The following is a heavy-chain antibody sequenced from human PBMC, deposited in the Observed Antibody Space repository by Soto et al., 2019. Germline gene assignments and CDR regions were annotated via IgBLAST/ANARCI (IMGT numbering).Heavy chain of an antibody. J-gene: IGHJ4*02. Sequence: SQSLSPTSLVSRGSLSSGGYFCSWTRQHRCKGLEWTAFIYHTGSTYYNLSIKSRVTISLDTSKSQCSLRLTSVTSADTAMYFCAGFRAHSMFDYWGPGTLVTVSS. CDR2: IYHTGST. CDR1: RGSLSSGGYF. D-gene: IGHD2-21*01. CDR3: AGFRAHSMFDY. V-gene: IGHV4-31*03.